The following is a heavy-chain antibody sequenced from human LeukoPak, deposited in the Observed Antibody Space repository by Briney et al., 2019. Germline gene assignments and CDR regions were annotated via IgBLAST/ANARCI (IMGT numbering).Heavy chain of an antibody. D-gene: IGHD3-22*01. CDR2: ISGDGGST. CDR3: AKDFPHYYDSSGYHDY. Sequence: GGSLRLSCAASGLTFDDYAMHWVRQAPGKGLEWVSLISGDGGSTYYADSVKGRFTISRDNSKNSLYLQMNSLRTEDTALYYCAKDFPHYYDSSGYHDYWGQGTLVTVSS. CDR1: GLTFDDYA. V-gene: IGHV3-43*02. J-gene: IGHJ4*02.